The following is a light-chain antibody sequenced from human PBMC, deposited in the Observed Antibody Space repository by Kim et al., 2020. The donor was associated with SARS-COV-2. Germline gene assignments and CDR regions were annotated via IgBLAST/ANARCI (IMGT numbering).Light chain of an antibody. CDR1: EHTCNS. J-gene: IGKJ5*01. CDR3: QQYDTYPIT. CDR2: AAS. V-gene: IGKV1D-16*01. Sequence: ASVGDRVTITCRASEHTCNSIACYQQKKGKDPKYLIYAASALQSGVPSRVSVRGSGTRFSLSICRLQPEDLATYYCQQYDTYPITFGQGTRLESK.